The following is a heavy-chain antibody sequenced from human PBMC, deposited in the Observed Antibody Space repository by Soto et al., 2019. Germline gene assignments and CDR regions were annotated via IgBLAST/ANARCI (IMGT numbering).Heavy chain of an antibody. Sequence: VQLVESGGGLVKPGESLTLSCAASGFTFSTYIMNWVRQAPGKGLEWVAVISYDGSNKYYADSVKGRFTISRDNSKNTLYLQMNSLRAEDTAVYYCAKASPTDAFDIWGQGTMVTVSS. J-gene: IGHJ3*02. V-gene: IGHV3-30*18. CDR3: AKASPTDAFDI. CDR1: GFTFSTYI. CDR2: ISYDGSNK.